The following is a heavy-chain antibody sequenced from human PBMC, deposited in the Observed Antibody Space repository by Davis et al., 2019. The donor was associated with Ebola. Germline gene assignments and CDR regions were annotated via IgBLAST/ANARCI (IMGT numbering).Heavy chain of an antibody. Sequence: PGGSLRLSCAASGFTFSSYGMHWVRQAPGKGLEWVAVISYDGSNKYYADSVKGRFTISRDNSKNTLYLQMNSLRAEDTAVYYCARGGGQLVPFLGGYWGQGTLVTVSS. CDR1: GFTFSSYG. CDR2: ISYDGSNK. J-gene: IGHJ4*02. D-gene: IGHD6-6*01. CDR3: ARGGGQLVPFLGGY. V-gene: IGHV3-30*03.